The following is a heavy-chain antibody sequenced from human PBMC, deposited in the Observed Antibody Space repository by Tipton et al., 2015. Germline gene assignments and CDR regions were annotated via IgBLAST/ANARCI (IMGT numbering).Heavy chain of an antibody. CDR2: INHSGGST. D-gene: IGHD3-22*01. CDR3: TREDDSSPAY. J-gene: IGHJ4*02. CDR1: GFDFSDHF. Sequence: GSLRLSCAGSGFDFSDHFMSWIRQAPGNGLEWLSYINHSGGSTYYADSVKGRFTISRDNSKNTLYLQMNSLRAENTAVYYCTREDDSSPAYWGQGTLVTVSS. V-gene: IGHV3-11*04.